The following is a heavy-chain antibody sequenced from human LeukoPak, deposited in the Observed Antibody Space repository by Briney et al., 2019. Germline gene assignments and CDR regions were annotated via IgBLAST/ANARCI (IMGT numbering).Heavy chain of an antibody. J-gene: IGHJ4*02. CDR1: GGSISSYY. Sequence: SETLSLTCTVSGGSISSYYWSWIRQPPGKGLEWIGYIYYSGSTNYNPSLKSRVTISVDTSKNQFSLKLSSVTAADTAVYYCAGAYCTNGVCIDGNFDYWGQGTLVTVSS. V-gene: IGHV4-59*01. CDR2: IYYSGST. D-gene: IGHD2-8*01. CDR3: AGAYCTNGVCIDGNFDY.